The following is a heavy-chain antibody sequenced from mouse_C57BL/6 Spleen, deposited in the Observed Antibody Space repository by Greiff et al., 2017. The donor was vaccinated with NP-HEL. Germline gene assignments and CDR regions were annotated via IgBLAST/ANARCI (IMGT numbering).Heavy chain of an antibody. V-gene: IGHV1-81*01. D-gene: IGHD1-1*01. Sequence: VMLVESGAELARPGASVKLSCKASGYTFTSYGISWVKQRTGQSLEWIGEIYPRSGNTYYNEKFKGKATLTADKSSSTAYMELRSLTSEDSAVYFCAREGLLRFFFDYWGQGTTLTVSS. CDR1: GYTFTSYG. CDR2: IYPRSGNT. J-gene: IGHJ2*01. CDR3: AREGLLRFFFDY.